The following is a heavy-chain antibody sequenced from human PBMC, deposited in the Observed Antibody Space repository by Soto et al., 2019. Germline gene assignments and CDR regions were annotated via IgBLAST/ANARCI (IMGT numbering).Heavy chain of an antibody. Sequence: SETLSLTCTVSGGSISGYYWSWIRQPPGKGLEWIGYIYYSGSTIYNPSLKSRVTISVDTSKNQFSLKLSSVTAADTAVYYCARARYDSSGYYYFDYWGQGTLVTAPQ. CDR3: ARARYDSSGYYYFDY. D-gene: IGHD3-22*01. CDR2: IYYSGST. CDR1: GGSISGYY. J-gene: IGHJ4*02. V-gene: IGHV4-59*01.